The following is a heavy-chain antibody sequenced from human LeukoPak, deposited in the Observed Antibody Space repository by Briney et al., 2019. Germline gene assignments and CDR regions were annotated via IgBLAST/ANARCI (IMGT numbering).Heavy chain of an antibody. J-gene: IGHJ4*02. D-gene: IGHD1-14*01. V-gene: IGHV3-53*01. CDR3: ARGVEPLAANTLAY. CDR2: LYSDGNT. Sequence: GGSLRLSCAASGFTVITNDMTWVRQAPGKGLEWVSVLYSDGNTKYADSVQGRFTISRDNSKNTLYLEMNSLSPEDTAVYFCARGVEPLAANTLAYRGQGTLVTVSS. CDR1: GFTVITND.